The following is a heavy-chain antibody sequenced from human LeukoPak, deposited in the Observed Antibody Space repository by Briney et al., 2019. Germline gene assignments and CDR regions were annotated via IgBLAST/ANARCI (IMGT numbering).Heavy chain of an antibody. J-gene: IGHJ3*02. D-gene: IGHD1-26*01. CDR3: ARDQEPDAFDI. CDR1: GFTVSSYE. CDR2: ISSSGSAI. Sequence: GGSLRLSCAASGFTVSSYEMNWVRQAPGKGLEWISYISSSGSAIYYADSVKGRFTISRDNAKNSLYLQMNSLRAEDTAVYYCARDQEPDAFDIWGQGTMVTVSS. V-gene: IGHV3-48*03.